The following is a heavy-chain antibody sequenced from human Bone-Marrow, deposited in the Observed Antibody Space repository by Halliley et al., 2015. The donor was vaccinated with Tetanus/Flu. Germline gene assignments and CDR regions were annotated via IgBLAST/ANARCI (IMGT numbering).Heavy chain of an antibody. V-gene: IGHV5-51*01. J-gene: IGHJ4*02. D-gene: IGHD2-21*02. Sequence: IHPVSSDTRSTPSFQGRVTISADKSIPPAYLQWSSLKASDTAMYFCARRESVTGAPFDYWGQGTLVTVSS. CDR2: IHPVSSDT. CDR3: ARRESVTGAPFDY.